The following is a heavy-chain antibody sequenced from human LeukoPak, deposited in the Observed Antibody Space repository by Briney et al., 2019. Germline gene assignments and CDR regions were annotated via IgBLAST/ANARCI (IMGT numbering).Heavy chain of an antibody. CDR1: GFTFSDFY. V-gene: IGHV3-11*04. Sequence: GGSLRLSCAPSGFTFSDFYMSWIRQAPGKGLEWLSYISSSGTTIYYADSVKGRFTISRDNAKNSLYLQMNSLRAEDTAVYYCARLSGSYPDWFDPWGQGTQVTVSS. D-gene: IGHD1-26*01. CDR3: ARLSGSYPDWFDP. J-gene: IGHJ5*02. CDR2: ISSSGTTI.